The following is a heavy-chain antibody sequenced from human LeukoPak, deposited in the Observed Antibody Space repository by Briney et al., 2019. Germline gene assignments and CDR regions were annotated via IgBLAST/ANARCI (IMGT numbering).Heavy chain of an antibody. Sequence: GGSLRLSCAASGFTFSSYAMSWVRQAPGKGLEWVSAISGSGGSTYYADSVKGRFTISRDNSKNTLYLQMNSLSAEGIAVDYCAKDRPYYTDYRGERTLVTVSS. CDR2: ISGSGGST. V-gene: IGHV3-23*01. CDR3: AKDRPYYTDY. J-gene: IGHJ4*02. CDR1: GFTFSSYA. D-gene: IGHD3-10*01.